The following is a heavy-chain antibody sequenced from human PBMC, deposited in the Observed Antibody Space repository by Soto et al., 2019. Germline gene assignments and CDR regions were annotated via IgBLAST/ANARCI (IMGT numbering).Heavy chain of an antibody. CDR3: ARPWGSGYGMDAFDI. D-gene: IGHD3-16*01. CDR1: GGSISSSSYY. Sequence: PSETLSLTCTVSGGSISSSSYYWGWLRQPPGKGLEWIGYIYYSGSTNYNPSLKSRVTISVDTSKNQFSLKLSSVTAADTAVYYCARPWGSGYGMDAFDIWGQGTMVTVSS. V-gene: IGHV4-61*05. CDR2: IYYSGST. J-gene: IGHJ3*02.